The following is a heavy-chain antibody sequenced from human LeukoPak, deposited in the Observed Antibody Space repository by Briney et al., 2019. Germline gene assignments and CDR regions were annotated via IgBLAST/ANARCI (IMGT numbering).Heavy chain of an antibody. CDR3: ARAATTWYYFDY. D-gene: IGHD1-26*01. J-gene: IGHJ4*02. CDR1: GFTFSSYA. V-gene: IGHV3-30*04. CDR2: ISYDGSNK. Sequence: GRSLRLSRAASGFTFSSYAMHWVRQAPGKGLEWVAVISYDGSNKYYADSVKGRFTISRDNSKNTLYLQMNSLRAEDTAVYYCARAATTWYYFDYWGQGTLVTVSS.